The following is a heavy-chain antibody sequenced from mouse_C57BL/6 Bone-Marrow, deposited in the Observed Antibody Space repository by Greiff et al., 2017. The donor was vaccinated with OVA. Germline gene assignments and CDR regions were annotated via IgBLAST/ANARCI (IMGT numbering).Heavy chain of an antibody. J-gene: IGHJ3*01. Sequence: VLLQQSGAELARPGASVKLSCKASGYTFTSYGISWVKQRTGQGLEWIGEIYPRSGNTYYNEKFKGKATLTADKSSSTAYMELRSLTSEDSAVYFGAKYHYGKPGFAYWGRGTLVTVSA. CDR3: AKYHYGKPGFAY. D-gene: IGHD1-1*01. V-gene: IGHV1-81*01. CDR2: IYPRSGNT. CDR1: GYTFTSYG.